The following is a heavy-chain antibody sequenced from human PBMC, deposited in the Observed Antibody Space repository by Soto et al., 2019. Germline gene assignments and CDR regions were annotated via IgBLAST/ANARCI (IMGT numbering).Heavy chain of an antibody. V-gene: IGHV4-30-4*01. CDR3: ARGWNRDSSRYYPFDY. Sequence: QVQLQESGPGLVKPSQILSLTCTVSDGSISSGYYYWSWIRQPPGKGLEWIGYIYYSGVTQYNPTLNSRLTMSRDTSSNQFSLMLSAVTAADTAMYYCARGWNRDSSRYYPFDYWGEGTLVTVSS. J-gene: IGHJ4*02. D-gene: IGHD3-22*01. CDR2: IYYSGVT. CDR1: DGSISSGYYY.